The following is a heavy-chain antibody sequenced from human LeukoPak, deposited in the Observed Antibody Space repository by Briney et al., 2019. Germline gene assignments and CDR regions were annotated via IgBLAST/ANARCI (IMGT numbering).Heavy chain of an antibody. Sequence: SETLSLXCTVSGGSISSYFWSWVRQPPGKGLEWIGYVYYSGTTNYNPSLKSRVTISVDTSKNQFSLKLNSVTAADTAVYYCARDRYGGNSGDFDYWGQGTLVTVSS. D-gene: IGHD4-23*01. CDR1: GGSISSYF. V-gene: IGHV4-59*01. CDR2: VYYSGTT. CDR3: ARDRYGGNSGDFDY. J-gene: IGHJ4*02.